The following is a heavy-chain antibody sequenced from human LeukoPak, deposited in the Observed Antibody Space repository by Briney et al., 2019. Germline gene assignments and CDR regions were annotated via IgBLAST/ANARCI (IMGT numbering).Heavy chain of an antibody. D-gene: IGHD3-3*01. CDR3: ARGGQGYDLNWFDP. V-gene: IGHV3-30-3*01. Sequence: PGGSLRLSCAASGFTFSSYTIHWVRQAPGKGLEWVTIISYDGSNKYYADSVKGRFTISRDNSKNTLYLQMNSLRAEDTAVYYCARGGQGYDLNWFDPWGQGTLVTLSS. CDR2: ISYDGSNK. CDR1: GFTFSSYT. J-gene: IGHJ5*02.